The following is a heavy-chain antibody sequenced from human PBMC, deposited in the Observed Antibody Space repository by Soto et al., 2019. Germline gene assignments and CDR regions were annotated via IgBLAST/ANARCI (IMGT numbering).Heavy chain of an antibody. CDR3: ARDLPNYYDSSGFDY. J-gene: IGHJ4*02. CDR1: GGSISSGDYY. V-gene: IGHV4-30-4*01. D-gene: IGHD3-22*01. Sequence: QVQLQESGPGLVKPSQTLSLTCTVSGGSISSGDYYWSWIRQPPGKGLEWIGYIYYSGSTYYNPSLKIRVTISVDTSKNQFSLKLSSVTAADTAVYYCARDLPNYYDSSGFDYWGQGTLVTVSS. CDR2: IYYSGST.